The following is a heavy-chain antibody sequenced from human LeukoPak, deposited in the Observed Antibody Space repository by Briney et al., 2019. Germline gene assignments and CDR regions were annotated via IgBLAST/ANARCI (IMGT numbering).Heavy chain of an antibody. CDR1: GGSFSGYY. CDR3: ARGVEMTTAPFDY. CDR2: INHSGST. D-gene: IGHD5-24*01. V-gene: IGHV4-34*01. J-gene: IGHJ4*02. Sequence: SETLSLTCAVYGGSFSGYYWSWIRQPPGKGLEWIGEINHSGSTNYNPSLKSRVTISVDTSKNQFSLKLSSVTAADTAVYYCARGVEMTTAPFDYWGQRTLVTVSS.